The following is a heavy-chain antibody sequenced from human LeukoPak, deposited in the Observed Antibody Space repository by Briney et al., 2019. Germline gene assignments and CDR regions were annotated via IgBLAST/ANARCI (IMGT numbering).Heavy chain of an antibody. CDR3: ARAPEQLWLLGGYYFDY. D-gene: IGHD5-18*01. V-gene: IGHV4-31*03. CDR2: IYYSGST. Sequence: SETLPLTCTVSGGSISSGGYYWSWIRQHPGQGLAWIGYIYYSGSTYYNPSLKSRVTISVDTSKNQFSLKLSSVTAADTAVYYCARAPEQLWLLGGYYFDYWGQGTLVTVSS. J-gene: IGHJ4*02. CDR1: GGSISSGGYY.